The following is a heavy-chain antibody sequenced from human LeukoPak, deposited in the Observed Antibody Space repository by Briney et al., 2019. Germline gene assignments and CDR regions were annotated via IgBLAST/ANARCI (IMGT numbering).Heavy chain of an antibody. J-gene: IGHJ4*02. D-gene: IGHD6-19*01. CDR1: GGSFSGYY. CDR2: INHSGST. CDR3: ARGAYSSGWVFDY. V-gene: IGHV4-34*01. Sequence: SETLSLTCAVYGGSFSGYYWSWIRQPPGKGLEWIGEINHSGSTNYNPSVKSRVTISGDTPKNQFTLKLSSIAAADTAVYYCARGAYSSGWVFDYWGQGTLVTVSS.